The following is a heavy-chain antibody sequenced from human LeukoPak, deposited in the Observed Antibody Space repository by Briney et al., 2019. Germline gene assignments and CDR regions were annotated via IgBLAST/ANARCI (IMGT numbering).Heavy chain of an antibody. CDR2: ISSSSSYI. J-gene: IGHJ3*02. V-gene: IGHV3-21*01. Sequence: GGSLRLSCAASGFTFSSYSMNWVRQAPGKGLERVSSISSSSSYIYYAGSVKGRFTISRDNAKNSLYLQMNSLRAEDTAVYYCARTHRAYCGGDCGDAFDIWGQGTMVTVSS. CDR3: ARTHRAYCGGDCGDAFDI. D-gene: IGHD2-21*02. CDR1: GFTFSSYS.